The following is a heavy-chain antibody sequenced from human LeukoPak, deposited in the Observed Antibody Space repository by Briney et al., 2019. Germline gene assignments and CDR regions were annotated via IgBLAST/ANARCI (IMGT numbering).Heavy chain of an antibody. J-gene: IGHJ6*03. CDR1: GGSISSYY. CDR2: IYTSGST. V-gene: IGHV4-4*07. Sequence: SETLSLTCTVPGGSISSYYWSWIRQPAGKGLEWIGRIYTSGSTNYNPSLKSRVTMSVDTSKNQFSLKLSSVTAADTAVYYCASHLPSMVRGVIYYYYYMDGWGKETTVTVSS. D-gene: IGHD3-10*01. CDR3: ASHLPSMVRGVIYYYYYMDG.